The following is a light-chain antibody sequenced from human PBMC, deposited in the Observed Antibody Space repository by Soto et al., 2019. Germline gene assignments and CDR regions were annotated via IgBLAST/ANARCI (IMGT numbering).Light chain of an antibody. CDR2: GAS. Sequence: IQLTQSPSSLSASIGDRVTITCRASQGISSALAWYQQKPGKAPSLLIYGASTLESGVPSTFSGSGSGTDFTLTISSLQPEDFATYYCQHFNGYPRTLGQGTRLEIK. CDR1: QGISSA. CDR3: QHFNGYPRT. J-gene: IGKJ5*01. V-gene: IGKV1-13*02.